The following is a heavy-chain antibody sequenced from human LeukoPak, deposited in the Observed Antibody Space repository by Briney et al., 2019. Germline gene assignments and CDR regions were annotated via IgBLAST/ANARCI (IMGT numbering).Heavy chain of an antibody. J-gene: IGHJ3*02. CDR3: ARDSDCGDAFDI. V-gene: IGHV3-21*01. CDR1: GFTFSSYS. CDR2: ISSSSSYI. D-gene: IGHD2-21*02. Sequence: PGGSLRLSRAASGFTFSSYSMNWVRQAPGKGLEWVSSISSSSSYIYYADSVKGRFTISRDNAKNSLYLQMNSLRAEDTAVYYCARDSDCGDAFDIWGQGTMVTVSS.